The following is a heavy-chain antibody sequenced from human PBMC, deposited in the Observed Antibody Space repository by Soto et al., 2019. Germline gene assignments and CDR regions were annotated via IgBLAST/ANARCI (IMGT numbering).Heavy chain of an antibody. CDR2: ISGSGGST. CDR3: AKATGLSSWLIDY. J-gene: IGHJ4*02. V-gene: IGHV3-23*01. Sequence: EVKLLESGGGLVQPGGSLRLSCAASGFTFSSYAMSWVRQAPGKGLEWVSAISGSGGSTYYADSVKGRFTISRDNSKNTLYLQMNSLRAEDTAVYYCAKATGLSSWLIDYWGQGTLVTVSS. CDR1: GFTFSSYA. D-gene: IGHD6-19*01.